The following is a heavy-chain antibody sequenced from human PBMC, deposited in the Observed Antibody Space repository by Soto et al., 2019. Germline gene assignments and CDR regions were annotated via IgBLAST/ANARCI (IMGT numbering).Heavy chain of an antibody. D-gene: IGHD6-13*01. V-gene: IGHV1-3*01. CDR3: ARASSSIAAAGTY. Sequence: ASVKVSCKASGYTFTSYAMHWVRQAPGQRLKWMGWINAGNGNTKYSQKFQGRVTITRDTSASTAYMELSSLRSEDTAVYYCARASSSIAAAGTYWGQGTLVTVSS. J-gene: IGHJ4*02. CDR2: INAGNGNT. CDR1: GYTFTSYA.